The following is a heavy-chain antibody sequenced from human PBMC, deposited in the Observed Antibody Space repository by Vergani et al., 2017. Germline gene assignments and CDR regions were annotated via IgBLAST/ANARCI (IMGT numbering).Heavy chain of an antibody. CDR3: AGDRWSPKQLVPARDRWSPKQLVLDY. D-gene: IGHD6-6*01. Sequence: QVQLQESGPGLVKPSETLSLTCTVSGDSVSSGTYYWSWIRQPPGKGLEWIGYISSSGSPNYNPSLKSRVTISVDTSNNRFSLKLNSVTAADTAVYYAAGDRWSPKQLVPARDRWSPKQLVLDYWGQGTLVTVSS. CDR1: GDSVSSGTYY. V-gene: IGHV4-61*01. J-gene: IGHJ4*02. CDR2: ISSSGSP.